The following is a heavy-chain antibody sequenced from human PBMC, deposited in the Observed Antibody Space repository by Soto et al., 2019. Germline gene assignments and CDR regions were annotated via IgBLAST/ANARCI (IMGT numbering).Heavy chain of an antibody. CDR2: IYYSGST. V-gene: IGHV4-59*01. J-gene: IGHJ6*02. CDR1: GGSISSYY. Sequence: SETLSLTCTVSGGSISSYYWSWIRQPPGKGLEWIGYIYYSGSTNYNPSLKSRVTISVDTSKNQFSLKLSSVTAADTAVYYCARGSGSDYYYYGMDVWGQGTTVTV. D-gene: IGHD3-10*01. CDR3: ARGSGSDYYYYGMDV.